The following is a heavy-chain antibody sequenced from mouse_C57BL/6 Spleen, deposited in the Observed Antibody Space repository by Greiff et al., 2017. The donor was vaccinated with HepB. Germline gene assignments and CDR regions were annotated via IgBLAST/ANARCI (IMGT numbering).Heavy chain of an antibody. J-gene: IGHJ2*01. Sequence: QVQLQQPGAELVMPGASVKLSCKASGYTFTSYWMHWVKQRPGQGLEWIGEIDPSDSYTNYNQKFKGKSTLTVDKSSSTAYMQLSSLTSEDSAVYYCAREVNWVFDYWGQGTALTVSS. CDR1: GYTFTSYW. V-gene: IGHV1-69*01. D-gene: IGHD4-1*01. CDR3: AREVNWVFDY. CDR2: IDPSDSYT.